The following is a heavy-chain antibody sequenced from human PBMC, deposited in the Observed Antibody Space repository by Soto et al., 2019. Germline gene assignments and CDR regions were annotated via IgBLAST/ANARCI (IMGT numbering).Heavy chain of an antibody. CDR1: GFTFSDHY. D-gene: IGHD6-19*01. J-gene: IGHJ4*02. Sequence: EVRLVESGGGLVQPGGSLRLSCAASGFTFSDHYMDWVRQAPGKGLEWVARSRNRQTGYTIEYAASVEGRFTISRAEPSSSVLLQMNDLKTEDTAVYYCGSPQRRGRGWAYYWGQGTRVTVSS. CDR2: SRNRQTGYTI. CDR3: GSPQRRGRGWAYY. V-gene: IGHV3-72*01.